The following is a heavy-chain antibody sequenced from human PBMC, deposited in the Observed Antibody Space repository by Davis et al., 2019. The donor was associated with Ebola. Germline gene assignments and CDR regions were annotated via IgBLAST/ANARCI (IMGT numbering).Heavy chain of an antibody. J-gene: IGHJ3*02. CDR1: GGSVSSGSYY. CDR3: ASTRYSGSRDAFDI. D-gene: IGHD1-26*01. CDR2: IYYSGST. Sequence: SETLSLTCTVSGGSVSSGSYYWSWIRQPPGKGLEWIGYIYYSGSTNYNPSLKSRVTISVDTSKNQFSLKLSSVTAADTAVYYCASTRYSGSRDAFDIWGQGTMVTVSS. V-gene: IGHV4-61*01.